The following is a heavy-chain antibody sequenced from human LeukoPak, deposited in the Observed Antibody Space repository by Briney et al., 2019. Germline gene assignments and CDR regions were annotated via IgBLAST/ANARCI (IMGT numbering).Heavy chain of an antibody. CDR1: GFTFTIFG. J-gene: IGHJ6*02. CDR2: IDARSGIT. V-gene: IGHV3-48*01. CDR3: AKFSGSYYYYYAMDV. Sequence: GGSLRLSCATSGFTFTIFGINWVRQAPGKGPEWVSYIDARSGITYYADSVQGRFTISRDNAKESVFLQMNGLRVDDTAVYYCAKFSGSYYYYYAMDVWGQGTTVTVSS. D-gene: IGHD1-26*01.